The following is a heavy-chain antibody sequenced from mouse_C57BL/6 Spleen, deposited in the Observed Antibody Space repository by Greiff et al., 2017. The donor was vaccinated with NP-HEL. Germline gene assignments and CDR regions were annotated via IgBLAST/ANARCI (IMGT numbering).Heavy chain of an antibody. D-gene: IGHD4-1*01. CDR1: GFTFSDYG. J-gene: IGHJ2*01. CDR3: AMGYWDVRYFDY. V-gene: IGHV5-17*01. CDR2: ISSGSSTI. Sequence: EVQLVESGGGLVKPGGSLKLSCAASGFTFSDYGMHWVRQAPEKGLEWVAYISSGSSTIYYADTVKGRFTISRDNAKNTLFLQMTSLRSEDTAMYYGAMGYWDVRYFDYWGQGTTLTVSS.